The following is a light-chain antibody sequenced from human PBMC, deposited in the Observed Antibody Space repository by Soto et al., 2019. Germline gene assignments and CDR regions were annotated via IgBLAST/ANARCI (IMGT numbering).Light chain of an antibody. Sequence: EIVLTQSPATLSLSPGERATLSCRASQSVTKYLAWYQQKPGQAPRLLIYDTSNRATDIPARFSGSGSGTDFTLTINSLESEDSGIYYCQQRYNWLTFGGGTKVEIK. CDR3: QQRYNWLT. CDR1: QSVTKY. CDR2: DTS. V-gene: IGKV3-11*01. J-gene: IGKJ4*01.